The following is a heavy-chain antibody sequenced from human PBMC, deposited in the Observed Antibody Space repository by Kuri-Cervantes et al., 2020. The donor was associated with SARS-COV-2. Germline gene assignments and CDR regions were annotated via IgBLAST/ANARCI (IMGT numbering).Heavy chain of an antibody. J-gene: IGHJ4*02. CDR2: IYPGDSDT. Sequence: GESLKISCKGSGYKFTNYWIGWVRQMPGKGLEWMGSIYPGDSDTRHSPSFQGQVTISADKSISTAYLQWISLKASDTAMYYCARLSSSWYPPFDYWGQGTLVTVSS. CDR1: GYKFTNYW. D-gene: IGHD6-13*01. V-gene: IGHV5-51*01. CDR3: ARLSSSWYPPFDY.